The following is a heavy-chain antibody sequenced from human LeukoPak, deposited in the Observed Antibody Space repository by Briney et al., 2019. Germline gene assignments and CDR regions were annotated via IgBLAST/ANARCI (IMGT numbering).Heavy chain of an antibody. D-gene: IGHD3-9*01. V-gene: IGHV4-4*02. Sequence: SETLSLTCAVSGGSISSSNWWSWVRQPPGKGLEWIGEIYHSGSTNYNPSLKSRVTISVDTSKNQFSLKLSSVTAADTAVYYCARLKGSYYDILTGYYGYPDYYYMDVWGKGTTVTISS. CDR3: ARLKGSYYDILTGYYGYPDYYYMDV. J-gene: IGHJ6*03. CDR2: IYHSGST. CDR1: GGSISSSNW.